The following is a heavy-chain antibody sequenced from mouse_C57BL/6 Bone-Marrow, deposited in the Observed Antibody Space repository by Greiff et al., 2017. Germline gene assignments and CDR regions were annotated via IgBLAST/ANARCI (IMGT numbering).Heavy chain of an antibody. CDR3: TTHDGKDYAMGY. CDR2: IDPENGDT. V-gene: IGHV14-4*01. Sequence: VQLQQSGAELVRSGASVQLSCTASGFNIKDDYMHWVKQRPEQGLEWIGWIDPENGDTEYASKFQGKATIAADTSSHTAYLQLSSLTSEDAAVYYCTTHDGKDYAMGYWGQGASVTVSS. D-gene: IGHD2-1*01. J-gene: IGHJ4*01. CDR1: GFNIKDDY.